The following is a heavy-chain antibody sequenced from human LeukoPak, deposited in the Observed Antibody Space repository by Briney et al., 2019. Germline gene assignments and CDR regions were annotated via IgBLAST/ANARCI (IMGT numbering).Heavy chain of an antibody. D-gene: IGHD5-12*01. CDR2: ISWNSGSI. CDR3: AKEGLRFNNYYYGMDV. CDR1: GFTFDDYA. V-gene: IGHV3-9*01. J-gene: IGHJ6*02. Sequence: GGSLRLSCAASGFTFDDYAMHWVRQAPGKGLEWVSGISWNSGSIGYADSVKGRFTISRDNAKNSLYLQMNSLRAEDTALYYCAKEGLRFNNYYYGMDVWGQGTTVTVSS.